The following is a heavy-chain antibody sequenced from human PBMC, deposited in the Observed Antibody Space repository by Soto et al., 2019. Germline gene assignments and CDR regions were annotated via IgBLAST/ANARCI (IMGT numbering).Heavy chain of an antibody. V-gene: IGHV3-30*18. Sequence: QAQLVESGGGVVQPGRSLRLSCVDSGFTFSSYGMHWVRQAPGKGLEWVAGISYDGRNEFYEDSVKGRFTISRDNSKRTLYRQRNSQRPEDTAVYYCAKDGDYYDIRGYYVWDHWGQGALVIVSS. J-gene: IGHJ4*02. CDR1: GFTFSSYG. CDR3: AKDGDYYDIRGYYVWDH. D-gene: IGHD3-22*01. CDR2: ISYDGRNE.